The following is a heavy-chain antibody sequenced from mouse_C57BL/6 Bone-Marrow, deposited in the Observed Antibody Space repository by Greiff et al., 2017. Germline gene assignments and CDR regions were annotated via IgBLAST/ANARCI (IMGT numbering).Heavy chain of an antibody. V-gene: IGHV1-63*01. Sequence: QVQLQQSGAELVRPGTSVTMSCKASGYTFTNYWIGWAKQRPGHGLEWIGDIYPGGGYTNYNEKFKGKATLTADKSSSTAYMQFSSLTAEDSAIYYCARSGGNYEYYYAMDYWGQGTSVTVSS. D-gene: IGHD2-1*01. CDR2: IYPGGGYT. J-gene: IGHJ4*01. CDR3: ARSGGNYEYYYAMDY. CDR1: GYTFTNYW.